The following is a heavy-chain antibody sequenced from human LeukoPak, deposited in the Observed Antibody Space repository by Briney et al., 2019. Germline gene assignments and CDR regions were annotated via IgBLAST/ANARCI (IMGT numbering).Heavy chain of an antibody. D-gene: IGHD2-2*01. CDR3: ARLYCSSTSCYPYDAFDI. CDR1: GGSFSSYY. J-gene: IGHJ3*02. Sequence: SETLSLTCTVSGGSFSSYYWSWIRQPPGKGLEWIGYMYHSGSTNYNPSLKSRVTISVDTSKYQFSLKLSSVTAADTAVYYCARLYCSSTSCYPYDAFDIWGQGTMVTVSS. CDR2: MYHSGST. V-gene: IGHV4-59*01.